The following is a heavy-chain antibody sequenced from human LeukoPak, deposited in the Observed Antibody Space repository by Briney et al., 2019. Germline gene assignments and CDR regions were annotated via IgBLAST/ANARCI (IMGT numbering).Heavy chain of an antibody. J-gene: IGHJ4*02. D-gene: IGHD6-19*01. CDR1: GFTFSDYN. CDR2: ISRSGSTK. Sequence: GGSLRLSCAASGFTFSDYNMGWIRQAPGKGLEWVSSISRSGSTKYYADSVKGRFTISRDNAKNSLYLQMNSLRAEDTAVYYCARDRIAVAATETSFDYWGQGTLVTVSS. CDR3: ARDRIAVAATETSFDY. V-gene: IGHV3-11*04.